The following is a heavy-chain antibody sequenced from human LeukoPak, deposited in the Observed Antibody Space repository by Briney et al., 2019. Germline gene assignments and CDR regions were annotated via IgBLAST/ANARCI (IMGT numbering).Heavy chain of an antibody. CDR2: ISWNSGSI. CDR3: AKGASSGWYRDNWFDP. D-gene: IGHD6-19*01. CDR1: GFTFDDYA. J-gene: IGHJ5*02. Sequence: GRSLRLSCAASGFTFDDYAMHWVRQVPGKGLEWVSGISWNSGSIGYADSVKGRFTISRDNAKNSLYLQMNSLRAEDTALYYCAKGASSGWYRDNWFDPWGQGTLVTVSS. V-gene: IGHV3-9*01.